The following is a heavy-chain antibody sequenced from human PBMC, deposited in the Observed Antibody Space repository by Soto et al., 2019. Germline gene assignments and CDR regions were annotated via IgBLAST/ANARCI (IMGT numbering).Heavy chain of an antibody. CDR2: IYYSGST. CDR1: GGSISSYY. D-gene: IGHD3-16*02. J-gene: IGHJ4*02. CDR3: ARSKVSRVAFGGVIAPFDY. V-gene: IGHV4-59*01. Sequence: SETLSLTCTVSGGSISSYYWSWIRQPPGEGLEWIGYIYYSGSTNYNPSLKSRVTISVDTSKNQFSLKLSSVTAADTAVYYCARSKVSRVAFGGVIAPFDYWGQGTLVTVSS.